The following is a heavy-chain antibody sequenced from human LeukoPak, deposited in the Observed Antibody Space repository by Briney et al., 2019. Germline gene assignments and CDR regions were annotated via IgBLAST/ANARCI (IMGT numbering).Heavy chain of an antibody. D-gene: IGHD3-3*01. Sequence: SETLSLTCAVYGGSFSGYYWSWIRQPPGKGLEWIGEINHSGSTNYNPSLKSRVTISVDTSKNQFSLKLSSVTAADTAVYYCARGSSGRYYYYGMDVWGQGTTVTVS. V-gene: IGHV4-34*01. J-gene: IGHJ6*02. CDR2: INHSGST. CDR3: ARGSSGRYYYYGMDV. CDR1: GGSFSGYY.